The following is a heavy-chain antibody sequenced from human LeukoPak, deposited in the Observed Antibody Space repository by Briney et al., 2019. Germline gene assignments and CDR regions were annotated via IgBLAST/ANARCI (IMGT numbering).Heavy chain of an antibody. CDR2: IKQDGGEK. CDR3: ARGMVAVACSP. V-gene: IGHV3-7*01. Sequence: GGSLGLSCADSGFTFSRYWMSWVRQAPGKGLGWVANIKQDGGEKYYVDSVKGRFTISRDNAKNSLSLQGNSLRAEARTVYLCARGMVAVACSPWGQGTLITVSS. D-gene: IGHD6-19*01. CDR1: GFTFSRYW. J-gene: IGHJ5*02.